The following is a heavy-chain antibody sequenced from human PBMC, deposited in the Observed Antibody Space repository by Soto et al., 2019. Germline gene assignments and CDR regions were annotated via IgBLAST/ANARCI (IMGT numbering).Heavy chain of an antibody. Sequence: EVQLMESGGGLVQPGGSLRLSCAVSGFTINSNYMSWVRQAPGKGLEWVSVFYSGGSTYYADSVKGRFTISRDNSKNTLFLQMNSLRAEDTAVYYCARDGASALTTYPDIWGQGTMVTVSS. V-gene: IGHV3-66*01. D-gene: IGHD3-9*01. CDR1: GFTINSNY. CDR2: FYSGGST. CDR3: ARDGASALTTYPDI. J-gene: IGHJ3*02.